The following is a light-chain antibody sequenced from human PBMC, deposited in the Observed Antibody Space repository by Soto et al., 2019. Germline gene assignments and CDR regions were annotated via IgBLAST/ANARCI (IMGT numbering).Light chain of an antibody. CDR3: QQYGSSPT. CDR2: GTS. CDR1: QSVSSSY. Sequence: EIVLTQSPGTLSLSAGERATLSCRASQSVSSSYLAWYQQKPGQAPRLLIYGTSTRATGIPDRFGGSGSGTDFTLTISRLEPEDFAVYYCQQYGSSPTFGQGTKVDIK. V-gene: IGKV3-20*01. J-gene: IGKJ1*01.